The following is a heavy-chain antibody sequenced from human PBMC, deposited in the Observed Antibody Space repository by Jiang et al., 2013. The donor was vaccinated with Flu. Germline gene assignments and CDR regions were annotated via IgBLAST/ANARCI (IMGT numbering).Heavy chain of an antibody. D-gene: IGHD6-19*01. CDR2: LIGSGGST. Sequence: VQLLESGGGLVQLGGSLRLSCAASGFTFSNYAMSWVRQAPGKGLEWVSALIGSGGSTYYSDSVKGRFTISRDNSKNTMYLQMNSLRAEDTAVYYCAKKLSAVPGPDAFDAWGQGTLVTVSS. CDR3: AKKLSAVPGPDAFDA. V-gene: IGHV3-23*01. CDR1: GFTFSNYA. J-gene: IGHJ3*01.